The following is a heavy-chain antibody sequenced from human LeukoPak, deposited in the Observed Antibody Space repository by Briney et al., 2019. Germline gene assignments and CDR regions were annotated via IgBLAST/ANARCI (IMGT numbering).Heavy chain of an antibody. CDR2: MNPNSGNT. V-gene: IGHV1-8*01. D-gene: IGHD4-17*01. J-gene: IGHJ3*02. CDR3: ARDDYGDNDAFDI. CDR1: GYTFTRYD. Sequence: ASVKVSCKASGYTFTRYDINWARQATGQGLEWMGWMNPNSGNTGYAQKFQGRVTMTRNTSISTAYMELSSLRSEDTAVYYCARDDYGDNDAFDIWGQGTMVTVSS.